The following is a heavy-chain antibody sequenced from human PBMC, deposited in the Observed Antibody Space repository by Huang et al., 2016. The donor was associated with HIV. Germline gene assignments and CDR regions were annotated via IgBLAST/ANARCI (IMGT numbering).Heavy chain of an antibody. CDR3: TRDGVAPDEEFDY. V-gene: IGHV1-2*02. Sequence: QVQLVQSGAEVKKPGASVKVSCKPSGYTFADYFIHWVRQAPGQGLEWMAWLNPKNGATNYAQKFRGRVTVTGDTSRNTAYMEFSGLTSDDTANYYGTRDGVAPDEEFDYWGQGTLIIVSS. D-gene: IGHD5-12*01. CDR2: LNPKNGAT. J-gene: IGHJ4*02. CDR1: GYTFADYF.